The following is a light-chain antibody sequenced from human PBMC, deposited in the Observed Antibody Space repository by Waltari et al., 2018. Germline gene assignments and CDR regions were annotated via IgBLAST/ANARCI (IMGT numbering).Light chain of an antibody. J-gene: IGLJ2*01. V-gene: IGLV2-23*03. Sequence: QSALTQPASLSGSPGQSIPISCTGTSLDVGRSNLFSWYQQHPGKAPQLIIYEGSKRPSGVSNRFSGSKSGNTASLTISGLQAEDEADYHCCSYAGGSAFVVFGGGTKLTVL. CDR2: EGS. CDR3: CSYAGGSAFVV. CDR1: SLDVGRSNL.